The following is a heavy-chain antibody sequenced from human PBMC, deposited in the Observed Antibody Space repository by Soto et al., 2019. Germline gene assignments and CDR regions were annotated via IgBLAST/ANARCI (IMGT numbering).Heavy chain of an antibody. CDR3: AKRPLGRGYDLDY. V-gene: IGHV3-23*01. J-gene: IGHJ4*02. CDR2: ISGSGGST. Sequence: EVQLLDSGGGLVQPGGSLRLSCDASGFTFRNYAMNWVRQAPGKGLDWVSAISGSGGSTYYADSVKGRFTISRDNSKNTLYLQMSSRRAEDTAVYYCAKRPLGRGYDLDYWGQGTLVTVSS. D-gene: IGHD6-25*01. CDR1: GFTFRNYA.